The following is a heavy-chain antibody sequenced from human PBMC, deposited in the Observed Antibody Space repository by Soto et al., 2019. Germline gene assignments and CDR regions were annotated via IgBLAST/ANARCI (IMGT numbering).Heavy chain of an antibody. CDR2: IIPIFGTA. Sequence: ASVKVSCKASGGTFSSYAISWVRQAPGPGLEWMGGIIPIFGTANYAQKFQGRVTITADESTSTAYMELSSLRSEETAVYYCARARDTAMAYYYYYGMDVWGQGTTVTVSS. CDR3: ARARDTAMAYYYYYGMDV. V-gene: IGHV1-69*13. D-gene: IGHD5-18*01. CDR1: GGTFSSYA. J-gene: IGHJ6*02.